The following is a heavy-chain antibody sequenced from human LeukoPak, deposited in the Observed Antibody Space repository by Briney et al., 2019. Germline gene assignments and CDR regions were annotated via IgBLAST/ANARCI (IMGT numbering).Heavy chain of an antibody. D-gene: IGHD3-9*01. CDR1: EFTFSSYA. J-gene: IGHJ4*02. CDR3: ARVDYDISTGYQNYFEY. CDR2: FSGSGDRT. V-gene: IGHV3-23*01. Sequence: PGGSLRLSCAASEFTFSSYAMSWVRQAPGKGLEWVSSFSGSGDRTYYADSVKGRFTISRDNSKNTLYLQMNSLTAEDTAVYYCARVDYDISTGYQNYFEYWGQGTLVTVSS.